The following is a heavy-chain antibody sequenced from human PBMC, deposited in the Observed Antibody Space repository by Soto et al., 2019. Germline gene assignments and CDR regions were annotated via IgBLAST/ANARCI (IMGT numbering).Heavy chain of an antibody. J-gene: IGHJ4*02. CDR3: ARDAGRCCSTSCSLYYFDY. CDR1: GFTFSSYS. V-gene: IGHV3-48*02. D-gene: IGHD2-2*01. CDR2: ISSSSSTI. Sequence: EVQRVESGGGLVQPGGSLRLSCAASGFTFSSYSMNWVRQAPGKGLEWVSDISSSSSTIYYADSMKGRCTISRDNAKKSLYLQMNGLGDEDTAVYYCARDAGRCCSTSCSLYYFDYWGQRTLVTVSS.